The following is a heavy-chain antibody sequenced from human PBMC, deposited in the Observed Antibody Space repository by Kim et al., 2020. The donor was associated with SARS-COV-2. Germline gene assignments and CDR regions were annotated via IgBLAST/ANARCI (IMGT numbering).Heavy chain of an antibody. CDR1: GGSISSYY. V-gene: IGHV4-59*01. D-gene: IGHD3-22*01. J-gene: IGHJ3*02. Sequence: SETLSLTCTVSGGSISSYYWSWIRQPPGKGLEWIGYIYYSGSTNYNPSLKSRVTISVDTSKNHFSLKLSSVTAADTAVYYCAREPLDPPALDSSGYYSNAFDIWGQGTMVTVSS. CDR2: IYYSGST. CDR3: AREPLDPPALDSSGYYSNAFDI.